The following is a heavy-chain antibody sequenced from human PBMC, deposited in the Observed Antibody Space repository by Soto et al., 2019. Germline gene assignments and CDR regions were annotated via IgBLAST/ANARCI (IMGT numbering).Heavy chain of an antibody. CDR2: ISRNGGTT. D-gene: IGHD1-26*01. V-gene: IGHV3-23*01. CDR3: AKALSWELPNYYFDY. Sequence: PGKGLQWVSVISRNGGTTYTADSVKGRFTISRDNSKNTLYLQMNSLRAEDTAVYYCAKALSWELPNYYFDYWGPGTLVTVSS. J-gene: IGHJ4*02.